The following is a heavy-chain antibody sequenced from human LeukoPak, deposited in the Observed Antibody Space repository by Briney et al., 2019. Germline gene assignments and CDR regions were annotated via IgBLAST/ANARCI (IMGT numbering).Heavy chain of an antibody. Sequence: GGSLRLSCAASGFTFSSYSMNWVRQAPGKGLEWVSSISSSSSYIYYADSVKGRFTISRDNAKNSPYLQMNSLRAEDTAVYYCAKDSLASDGGGPFDIWGQGTMVTVSS. CDR1: GFTFSSYS. V-gene: IGHV3-21*01. CDR3: AKDSLASDGGGPFDI. CDR2: ISSSSSYI. D-gene: IGHD2-15*01. J-gene: IGHJ3*02.